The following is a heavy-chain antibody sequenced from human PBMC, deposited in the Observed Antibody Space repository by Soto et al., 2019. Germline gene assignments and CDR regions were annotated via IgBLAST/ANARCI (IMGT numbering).Heavy chain of an antibody. J-gene: IGHJ5*02. V-gene: IGHV4-39*01. CDR2: IFYSGTT. CDR1: CGTNRDGSCC. D-gene: IGHD2-2*01. CDR3: ARHAILWVPAAIGP. Sequence: PLEMQCLSWSVACGTNRDGSCCRSWKRQPPGKGLEWIGSIFYSGTTYYNPSLKSRVTISVDTSKNQFSLKLSSVTVADTAVYYCARHAILWVPAAIGPWGQGALVTVSS.